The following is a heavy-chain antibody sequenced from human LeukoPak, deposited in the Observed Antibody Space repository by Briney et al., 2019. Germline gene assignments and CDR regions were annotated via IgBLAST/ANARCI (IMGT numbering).Heavy chain of an antibody. CDR2: IYYSGST. CDR3: ARARIAAAYFDY. D-gene: IGHD6-13*01. V-gene: IGHV4-59*12. Sequence: TPSETLSLTCTVSGGSISSYYWSWLRQPPGKGLEWIGYIYYSGSTNYNPSLKSRVTISVDTSKNQFSLKLSSVTAADTAVYYCARARIAAAYFDYWGQGTLVTVSS. J-gene: IGHJ4*02. CDR1: GGSISSYY.